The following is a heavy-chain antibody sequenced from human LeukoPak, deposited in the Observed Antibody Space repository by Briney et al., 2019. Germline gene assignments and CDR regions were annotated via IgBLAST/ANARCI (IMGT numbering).Heavy chain of an antibody. V-gene: IGHV4-34*01. D-gene: IGHD3-16*01. CDR1: GGSFSGYY. J-gene: IGHJ5*02. CDR3: ASREGDHNWFDP. CDR2: INHSGST. Sequence: SETLSLTCAVYGGSFSGYYWSWIRQPPGKGLEWIGEINHSGSTNYNPSLKSRVTISVDTSKNQFSLKLSSETAADAAVYYCASREGDHNWFDPWGQGTLVTVSS.